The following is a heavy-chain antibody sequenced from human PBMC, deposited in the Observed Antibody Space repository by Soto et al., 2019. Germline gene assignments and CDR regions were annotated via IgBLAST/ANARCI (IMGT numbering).Heavy chain of an antibody. CDR1: GGSVSSGSYY. CDR3: ARAETGYSSSSGLDY. J-gene: IGHJ4*02. Sequence: QVQLQESGPGLVKPSETLSLTCTVSGGSVSSGSYYWSWIRQPPGKGLEWIGYIYYSGSTNYNPSLKSRVTISVDTSKNQFSLKLSSVTAADTAVYYCARAETGYSSSSGLDYWGQETLVTVSS. V-gene: IGHV4-61*01. CDR2: IYYSGST. D-gene: IGHD6-6*01.